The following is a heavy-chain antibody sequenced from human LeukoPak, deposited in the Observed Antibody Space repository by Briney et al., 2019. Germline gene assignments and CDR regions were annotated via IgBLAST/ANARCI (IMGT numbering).Heavy chain of an antibody. J-gene: IGHJ4*02. CDR1: GFTFNNYW. Sequence: PGGSLRLSCAASGFTFNNYWMNWVRQAPGKGLEWVANINQDGSEKYYVDSVKGRFTISRDNAKNSLYLQMNSLRAEDTAVYYCARDIYGLFDYWGQGTLVTVSS. D-gene: IGHD4-17*01. CDR2: INQDGSEK. V-gene: IGHV3-7*01. CDR3: ARDIYGLFDY.